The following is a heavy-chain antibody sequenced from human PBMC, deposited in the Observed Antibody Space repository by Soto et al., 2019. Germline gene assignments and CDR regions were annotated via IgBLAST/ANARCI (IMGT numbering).Heavy chain of an antibody. CDR3: ARAGDYNYYASSGYYQDY. CDR2: IIPIFGTA. J-gene: IGHJ4*02. V-gene: IGHV1-69*01. CDR1: GGTFSSYA. D-gene: IGHD3-22*01. Sequence: QVQLVQSGAEVKKPGSSVKVSCKASGGTFSSYAISWVRQAPGQGLEWMGGIIPIFGTANYAQKFQGSVTITADESTSTAYMELSSLRSEDTAVYYCARAGDYNYYASSGYYQDYWGQGTLVTVSS.